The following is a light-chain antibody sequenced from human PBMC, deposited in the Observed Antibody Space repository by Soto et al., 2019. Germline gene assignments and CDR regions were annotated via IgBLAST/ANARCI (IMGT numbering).Light chain of an antibody. CDR1: QTIISY. V-gene: IGKV1-39*01. Sequence: DIQMTQSPSSLSASVGDGVTITCRASQTIISYLNWYQQKPGKAPKLLIYAASSLQSGVPSRFSGSGSGTEFTLTISSLEPEDFATYYCQQSYSGPRTFGQGTKVDIK. CDR2: AAS. J-gene: IGKJ1*01. CDR3: QQSYSGPRT.